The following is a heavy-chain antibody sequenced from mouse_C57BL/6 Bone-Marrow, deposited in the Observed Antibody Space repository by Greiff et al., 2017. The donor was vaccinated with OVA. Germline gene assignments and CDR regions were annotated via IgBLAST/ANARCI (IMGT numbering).Heavy chain of an antibody. V-gene: IGHV5-6*01. J-gene: IGHJ3*01. CDR3: ASSNWAWFAY. CDR2: ISSGGSYT. Sequence: EVKLVESGGDLVKPGGSLKLSCAASGFTFSSYGMSWVRQTPDKRLEWVATISSGGSYTYYPDSVKGRFTISRDNAENTLYLQMSSLKSEDTAMYYCASSNWAWFAYWGQGTLVTVSA. D-gene: IGHD4-1*01. CDR1: GFTFSSYG.